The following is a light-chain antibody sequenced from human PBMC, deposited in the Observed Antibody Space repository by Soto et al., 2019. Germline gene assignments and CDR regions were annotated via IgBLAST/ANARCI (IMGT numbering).Light chain of an antibody. Sequence: QSALTQPASVSGSPGQSITISCTETSSDVGFYNLVSWYQQHPGKAPKLMIYEGSKRPSGVSNRFSASKSGNTASLTIFGLQAEDEADYYCCSYAGSSTFVVFGGGTKLTVL. CDR3: CSYAGSSTFVV. J-gene: IGLJ2*01. CDR1: SSDVGFYNL. V-gene: IGLV2-23*03. CDR2: EGS.